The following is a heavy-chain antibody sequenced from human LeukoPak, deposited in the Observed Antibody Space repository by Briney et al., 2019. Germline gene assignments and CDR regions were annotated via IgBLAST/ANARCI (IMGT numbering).Heavy chain of an antibody. CDR3: ARGPPNWGYDY. Sequence: ASVKVSCKASGYTFTSYDFNWVRQATGQRPEWMGWMSPNSGDTGYAQKFQVRVTMTRNTSISTAYMELSSLRSDDTAVYYCARGPPNWGYDYWGPGTLVTVSS. D-gene: IGHD7-27*01. J-gene: IGHJ4*02. CDR2: MSPNSGDT. V-gene: IGHV1-8*01. CDR1: GYTFTSYD.